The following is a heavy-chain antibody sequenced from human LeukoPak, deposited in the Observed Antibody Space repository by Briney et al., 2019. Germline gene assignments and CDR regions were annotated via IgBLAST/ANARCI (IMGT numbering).Heavy chain of an antibody. CDR1: GYSISSGYY. V-gene: IGHV4-38-2*02. CDR2: IYHSGST. D-gene: IGHD1-26*01. Sequence: SETLSLTCTVSGYSISSGYYWGWIRQPPGKGLEWIGCIYHSGSTYYNPSLKSRVTISVDTSKNQFSLKLSSVTAADTAVYYCARDNSGSYYDYFDYWGQGTLVTVSS. J-gene: IGHJ4*02. CDR3: ARDNSGSYYDYFDY.